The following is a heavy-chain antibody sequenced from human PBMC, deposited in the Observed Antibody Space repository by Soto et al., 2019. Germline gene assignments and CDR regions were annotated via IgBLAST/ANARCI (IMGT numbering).Heavy chain of an antibody. D-gene: IGHD3-3*01. J-gene: IGHJ6*02. CDR2: IIPIFGIG. CDR1: GGTFNRYA. V-gene: IGHV1-69*01. Sequence: QVQLVQSGAEVKKPESSVKVSCKASGGTFNRYAISWVRQAPGQGLEWMGGIIPIFGIGNDAQRFQGRGTITADESTGTAYMELSSLRSEDTGVYYCARSAISLFGVVSIPPHYYSEMDVWGQGTMVTVSS. CDR3: ARSAISLFGVVSIPPHYYSEMDV.